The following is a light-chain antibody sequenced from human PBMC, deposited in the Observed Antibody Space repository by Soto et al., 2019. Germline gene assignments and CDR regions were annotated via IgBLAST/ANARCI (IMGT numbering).Light chain of an antibody. V-gene: IGLV1-51*02. CDR2: ENN. Sequence: QSMLTQPPSVSAAPGQKVTISCSGSSSNIGNNYVSWYQQLPGTAPKLLIYENNKRPSGIPDRFSGSKSGTSATLGITGLQTGDEADYYCGTWDSSLSYWVFGGGTQLTVL. CDR1: SSNIGNNY. CDR3: GTWDSSLSYWV. J-gene: IGLJ3*02.